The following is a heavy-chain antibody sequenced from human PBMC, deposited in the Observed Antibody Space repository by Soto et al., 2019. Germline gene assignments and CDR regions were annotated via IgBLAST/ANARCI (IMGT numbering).Heavy chain of an antibody. CDR1: RFTFSSYG. V-gene: IGHV3-30*18. Sequence: QVQLVESGGGVVQPGRSLRLSCAAARFTFSSYGMHWVRQAPGTGLEWVAVMSYDGSKYYADTVKGRFTISRDNSKNTLYLQINSLRPEDTAVYYCAKDFTPWFGDYFYYYYGMDVWGQGTTVTVSS. D-gene: IGHD4-17*01. CDR3: AKDFTPWFGDYFYYYYGMDV. CDR2: MSYDGSK. J-gene: IGHJ6*02.